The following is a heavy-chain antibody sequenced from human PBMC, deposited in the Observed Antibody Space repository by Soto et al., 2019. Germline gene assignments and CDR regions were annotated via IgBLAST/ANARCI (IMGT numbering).Heavy chain of an antibody. D-gene: IGHD3-3*01. CDR1: AFRIDDYG. CDR3: AKRSGDFWSGFLDF. V-gene: IGHV3-9*01. CDR2: ISWKNGSI. J-gene: IGHJ4*02. Sequence: PGGSLRLSCAASAFRIDDYGMHWVRQAPGKGLEWVSRISWKNGSIGYVDSVKGRFTISRDNSKNTLYLQVNSLRVEDTAVYYCAKRSGDFWSGFLDFWGQGTLVTVSS.